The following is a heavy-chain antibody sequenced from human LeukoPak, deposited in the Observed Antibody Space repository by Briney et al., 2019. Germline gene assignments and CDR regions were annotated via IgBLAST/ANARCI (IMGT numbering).Heavy chain of an antibody. CDR3: ARGLVGAGEFDY. D-gene: IGHD2-21*01. V-gene: IGHV1-18*01. CDR1: GGTFSSYA. Sequence: ASVKVSCKASGGTFSSYAISWVRQAPGQGLEWMGWISAYNGNTNYAQKLQGRVTMTTDTSTSTAYMGLSSLRSEDTAVYYRARGLVGAGEFDYWGQGTLVTVSS. J-gene: IGHJ4*02. CDR2: ISAYNGNT.